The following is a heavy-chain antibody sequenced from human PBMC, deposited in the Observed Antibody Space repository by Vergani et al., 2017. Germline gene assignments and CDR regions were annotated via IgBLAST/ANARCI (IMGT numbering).Heavy chain of an antibody. CDR3: AREGVDTAHLVYYGMDV. V-gene: IGHV3-21*01. CDR1: GFTFSSYS. CDR2: ISSSSSYI. J-gene: IGHJ6*02. D-gene: IGHD5-18*01. Sequence: EVQLVESGGGLVKPGGSLRLSCAASGFTFSSYSMNWVRQAPGKGLEWVSSISSSSSYIYYADSVKGRFTISRDNAKNSLYLQMNSLRAEDTAVYYCAREGVDTAHLVYYGMDVWGQGTTVTVSS.